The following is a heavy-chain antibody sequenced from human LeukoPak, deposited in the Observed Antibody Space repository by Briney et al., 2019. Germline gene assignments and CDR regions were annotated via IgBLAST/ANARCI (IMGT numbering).Heavy chain of an antibody. D-gene: IGHD1-26*01. CDR2: INSGGTTT. V-gene: IGHV3-74*03. J-gene: IGHJ4*02. Sequence: GGSLRLSCAASGFTFSSYWMHWVRQAPGKGLVWVSRINSGGTTTTYADSVKGRFTISRDNAKNTLYLQMNSLRAEDTAVYYCARDSSWTQVGATADYWGQGTLVTVSS. CDR3: ARDSSWTQVGATADY. CDR1: GFTFSSYW.